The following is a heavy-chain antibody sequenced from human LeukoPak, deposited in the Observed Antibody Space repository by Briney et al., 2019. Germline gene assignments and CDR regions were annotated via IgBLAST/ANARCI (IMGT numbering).Heavy chain of an antibody. D-gene: IGHD5-12*01. CDR3: ARDGVSDNSGYVGCIAY. CDR1: GFTFSSYG. CDR2: IWYDGSNK. Sequence: GRSLRLSCAASGFTFSSYGMHWVRQAPGKGLEWVAVIWYDGSNKYYADSVKGRFTISRDNSKNTLYLQMNSLRAEDMAVYYCARDGVSDNSGYVGCIAYWGQGTLVTVSS. J-gene: IGHJ4*02. V-gene: IGHV3-33*01.